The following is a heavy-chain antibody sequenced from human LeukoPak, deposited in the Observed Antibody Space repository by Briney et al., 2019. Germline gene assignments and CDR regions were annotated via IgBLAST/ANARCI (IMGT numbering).Heavy chain of an antibody. CDR3: ARGRFLVPRGLTFLAKTHRRPYYFDY. CDR2: MNPNSGNT. J-gene: IGHJ4*02. D-gene: IGHD2/OR15-2a*01. V-gene: IGHV1-8*01. CDR1: GYTFTSYD. Sequence: GASVKVSCKASGYTFTSYDINWVRQATGQGLEWMGWMNPNSGNTGYAQKFQGRVTMTRNTSISTAYMELSSLRSEDTAVYYCARGRFLVPRGLTFLAKTHRRPYYFDYWGQGTLVTVSS.